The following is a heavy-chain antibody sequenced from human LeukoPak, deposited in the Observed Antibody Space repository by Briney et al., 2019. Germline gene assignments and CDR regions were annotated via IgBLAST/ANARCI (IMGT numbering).Heavy chain of an antibody. J-gene: IGHJ4*02. CDR1: GYPFIGNY. CDR2: INPNSGGT. V-gene: IGHV1-2*02. CDR3: ASLIYYDLSVYFY. D-gene: IGHD3-22*01. Sequence: GASVKVSCKASGYPFIGNYIHWVRQAPGQGLERMGWINPNSGGTQYSQKFQGRVTLTRDTSITTGYMELSGLTSDDTAVYYCASLIYYDLSVYFYGGQGTLVTVSS.